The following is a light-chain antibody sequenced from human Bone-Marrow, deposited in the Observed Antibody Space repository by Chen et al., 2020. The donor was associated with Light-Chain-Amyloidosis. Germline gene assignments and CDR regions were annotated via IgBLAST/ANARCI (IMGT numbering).Light chain of an antibody. CDR1: QTVTGRL. CDR2: SAS. V-gene: IGKV3-20*01. Sequence: EIVLTQSPGTLSLAPGERATLSCRASQTVTGRLLAWYQQKPGQAPRFLIYSASSRATGIPARFSGGGAGTDFALTISKLVPEDFAVYYCKQYGTSHPTFGGGTKVESK. CDR3: KQYGTSHPT. J-gene: IGKJ4*01.